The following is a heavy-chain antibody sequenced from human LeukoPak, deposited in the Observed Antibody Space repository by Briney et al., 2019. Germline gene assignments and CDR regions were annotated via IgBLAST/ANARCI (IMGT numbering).Heavy chain of an antibody. CDR1: GGSISSGDYY. J-gene: IGHJ3*02. Sequence: SQTLSLTCTVSGGSISSGDYYWSWIRQPPGKGLEWIVYIYYSGSTYYNPSLKSRVTISVDKSKNQFSLKLSSVTAADTAVYYCARVPQFPSFIVVVPAANAFDIWGQGTMVTVSS. V-gene: IGHV4-30-4*08. D-gene: IGHD2-2*01. CDR2: IYYSGST. CDR3: ARVPQFPSFIVVVPAANAFDI.